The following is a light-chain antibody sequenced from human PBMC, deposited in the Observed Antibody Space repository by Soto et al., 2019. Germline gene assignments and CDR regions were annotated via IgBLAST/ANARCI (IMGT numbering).Light chain of an antibody. CDR3: QQYYSTPWT. CDR2: WAS. J-gene: IGKJ1*01. V-gene: IGKV4-1*01. CDR1: QSVLYSSNNKNY. Sequence: DIVMTQSPDSLAVSLGERATINCKSSQSVLYSSNNKNYLAWYQQKPGQPPKLLIYWASTRESGVPDRFSGSGSGTDFSLAIGSLQGEDVAVYYCQQYYSTPWTFGQGTKVEIK.